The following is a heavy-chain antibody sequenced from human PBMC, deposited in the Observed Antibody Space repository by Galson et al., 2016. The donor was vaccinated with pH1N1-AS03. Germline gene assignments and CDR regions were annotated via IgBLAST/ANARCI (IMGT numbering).Heavy chain of an antibody. J-gene: IGHJ4*02. CDR2: ISHSGST. CDR3: AAGQGWQFGY. Sequence: SETLSLTCEVSGDSISNTIWWTWVRQPPGKGLEWIGEISHSGSTNYNPSLKSRVTTSIDWSKNQLSLHLTSITAADTAVYFCAAGQGWQFGYWCQGTLVTASS. D-gene: IGHD2-15*01. V-gene: IGHV4-4*02. CDR1: GDSISNTIW.